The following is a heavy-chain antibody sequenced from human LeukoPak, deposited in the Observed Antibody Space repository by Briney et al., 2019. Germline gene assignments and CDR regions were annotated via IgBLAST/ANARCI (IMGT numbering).Heavy chain of an antibody. D-gene: IGHD6-19*01. CDR2: IYSGGST. CDR3: ARDSSGWYVGYYYMDV. V-gene: IGHV3-66*01. J-gene: IGHJ6*03. CDR1: GFTVSSNY. Sequence: GGSLRLSCAASGFTVSSNYMSWVRQAPGKGLEWVSVIYSGGSTYYADSVKGRFTISRDNSKNTLYLQMNSLRAEDTAVYYCARDSSGWYVGYYYMDVWGKGTTVTVSS.